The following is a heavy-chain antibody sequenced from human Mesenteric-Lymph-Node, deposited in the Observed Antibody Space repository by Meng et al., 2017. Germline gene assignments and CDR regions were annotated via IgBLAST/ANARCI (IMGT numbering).Heavy chain of an antibody. CDR1: GYTFTNYY. D-gene: IGHD2-15*01. CDR2: INPNDART. V-gene: IGHV1-46*01. Sequence: ASVKVSCKASGYTFTNYYIHWVRHAPGQGLEWVGIINPNDARTTYAQSFQGRVTMTRDTSTSTVYMELSSLRFEDTALYFCARRVCSSGSCQFDYWGQGSLVTVSS. J-gene: IGHJ4*02. CDR3: ARRVCSSGSCQFDY.